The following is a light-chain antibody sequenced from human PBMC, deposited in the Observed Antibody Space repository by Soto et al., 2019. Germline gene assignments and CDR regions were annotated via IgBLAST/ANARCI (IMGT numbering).Light chain of an antibody. J-gene: IGLJ2*01. CDR1: SSDVDSYNR. V-gene: IGLV2-18*01. Sequence: QSALTQPPSVSGSPGQSVTISCTGTSSDVDSYNRVSWYQQPPGTAPKLMIYEVSNRPLGVPDRFSGSKSGSAASLTISGLQAEDEADYYCTLYTTSTTPHVVFGGGTKVTVL. CDR3: TLYTTSTTPHVV. CDR2: EVS.